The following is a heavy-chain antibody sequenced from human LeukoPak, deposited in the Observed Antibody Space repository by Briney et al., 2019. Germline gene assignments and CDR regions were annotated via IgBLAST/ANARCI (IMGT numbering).Heavy chain of an antibody. J-gene: IGHJ6*03. Sequence: GGSLRLSCASSGFTFSRCWMNWVRQAPGKGLEWVANIKQDGSEEYYVDSVKGRFTISRDSAKNSLYLQMNSLRAEDTAVYYCGIVDYSNYVAFYYYYMDVWGKGTTVTVSS. CDR1: GFTFSRCW. CDR2: IKQDGSEE. CDR3: GIVDYSNYVAFYYYYMDV. V-gene: IGHV3-7*01. D-gene: IGHD4-11*01.